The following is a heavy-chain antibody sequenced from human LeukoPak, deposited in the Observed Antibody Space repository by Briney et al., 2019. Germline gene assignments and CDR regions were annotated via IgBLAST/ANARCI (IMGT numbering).Heavy chain of an antibody. Sequence: GASVKVSCKASGYTFTSYYMHWVRQAPGQGLEWMGIINPSGGSTSYAQKFQGRVTMTRDTSTSTVYMELSSLRSEDTAVYYCATDYIAALPSDWGQGTLVTVSS. J-gene: IGHJ4*02. CDR3: ATDYIAALPSD. V-gene: IGHV1-46*01. D-gene: IGHD6-6*01. CDR1: GYTFTSYY. CDR2: INPSGGST.